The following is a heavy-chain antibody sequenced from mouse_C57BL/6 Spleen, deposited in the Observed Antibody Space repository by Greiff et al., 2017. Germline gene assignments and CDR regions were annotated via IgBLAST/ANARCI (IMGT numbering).Heavy chain of an antibody. D-gene: IGHD4-1*01. J-gene: IGHJ4*01. CDR1: GYTFTDYY. Sequence: QVHVKQSGAELVRPGASVKLSCKASGYTFTDYYINWVKQRPGQGLEWIARIYPGSGNTYYNEKFKGKATLTAEKSSSTAYMQLSSLTSEDSAVYFCARWEFAMDYWGQGTSGTVSS. CDR3: ARWEFAMDY. V-gene: IGHV1-76*01. CDR2: IYPGSGNT.